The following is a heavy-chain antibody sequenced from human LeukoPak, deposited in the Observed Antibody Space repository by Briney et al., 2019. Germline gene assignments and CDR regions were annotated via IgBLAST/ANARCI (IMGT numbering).Heavy chain of an antibody. V-gene: IGHV3-30*02. CDR3: AKDHHQVFDI. CDR1: GFTLRSNG. Sequence: GGSLRLSCAASGFTLRSNGMHWVRQAPGKGLEWVSFIRDDGSNKYYVDSVKGRFTVSRDDSKDTLYLQLNSLRPEDTAVYYCAKDHHQVFDIWGQGTMVTVPS. D-gene: IGHD1-14*01. J-gene: IGHJ3*02. CDR2: IRDDGSNK.